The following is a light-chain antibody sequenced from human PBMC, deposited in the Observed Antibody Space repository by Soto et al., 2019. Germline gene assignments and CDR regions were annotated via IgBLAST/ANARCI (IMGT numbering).Light chain of an antibody. CDR3: QQRSNWPL. J-gene: IGKJ4*01. CDR1: QSVSSY. CDR2: DAS. Sequence: EIVLTQXPATLSLSPGERATLSCRASQSVSSYLAWYQQKPGQAPRLLIYDASNRATGIPARFSGSGSGTDFTLTISSLEPEDFAVYYCQQRSNWPLFGGGTKVEIK. V-gene: IGKV3-11*01.